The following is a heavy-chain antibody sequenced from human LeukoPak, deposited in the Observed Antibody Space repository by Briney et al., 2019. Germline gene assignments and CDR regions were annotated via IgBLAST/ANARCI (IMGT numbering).Heavy chain of an antibody. V-gene: IGHV3-48*03. Sequence: PGGSLRLSCAASGFTFSSYEMSWVRQAPGKGLEWVSYISSSGSTIYYADSVKGRFTISRDNAKNSLYLQMNSLRAEDTAVYYCARTTIYGSGSYPFDYWGQGTLVTVSS. D-gene: IGHD3-10*01. J-gene: IGHJ4*02. CDR2: ISSSGSTI. CDR1: GFTFSSYE. CDR3: ARTTIYGSGSYPFDY.